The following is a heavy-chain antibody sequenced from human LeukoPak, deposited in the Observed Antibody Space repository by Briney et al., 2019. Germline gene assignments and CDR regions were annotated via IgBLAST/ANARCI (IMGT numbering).Heavy chain of an antibody. CDR1: GLTFSSYG. Sequence: PGGSLRLSCAASGLTFSSYGMHWVRQAPGKGLEWVAFIGYDGSNKYYANSVKGRFTISRDNSKNTLYLQMKSLRAEDTAVYYCAKGGGYEAQYYYYLDVWGKGTTVTISS. V-gene: IGHV3-30*02. CDR2: IGYDGSNK. CDR3: AKGGGYEAQYYYYLDV. D-gene: IGHD5-12*01. J-gene: IGHJ6*03.